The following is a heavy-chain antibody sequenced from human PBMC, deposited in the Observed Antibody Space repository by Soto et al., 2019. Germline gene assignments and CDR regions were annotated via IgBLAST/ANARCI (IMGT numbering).Heavy chain of an antibody. D-gene: IGHD4-17*01. CDR3: AKEMYGDYVFDY. Sequence: ESGGGLVQPGRSLRLSCAASGFTFDAYAMHWVRQAPGKGLEWVSGISWNSGSIGYADSVKGRFTISRDNAKNSLYLQMNSLRAEDTALYYCAKEMYGDYVFDYWGQGTLVTVSS. V-gene: IGHV3-9*01. CDR2: ISWNSGSI. J-gene: IGHJ4*02. CDR1: GFTFDAYA.